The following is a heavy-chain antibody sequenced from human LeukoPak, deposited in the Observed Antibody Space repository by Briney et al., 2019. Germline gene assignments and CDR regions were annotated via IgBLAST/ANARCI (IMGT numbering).Heavy chain of an antibody. V-gene: IGHV3-23*01. CDR2: ISGSGGST. Sequence: GGSLRLSCAASGFTFSSFPMSGFAQAPGKGLEGFSAISGSGGSTYYADSVKGRFTISRDNSKNTLYLQMNSLRAEDTAVYYCAKDQGYSTPRRGHWFDPWGQGTLVTVSS. CDR3: AKDQGYSTPRRGHWFDP. D-gene: IGHD6-13*01. CDR1: GFTFSSFP. J-gene: IGHJ5*02.